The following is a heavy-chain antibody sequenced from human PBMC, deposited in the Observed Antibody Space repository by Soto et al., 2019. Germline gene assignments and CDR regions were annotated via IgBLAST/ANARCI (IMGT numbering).Heavy chain of an antibody. CDR1: GYSISSGFY. D-gene: IGHD5-12*01. CDR3: ANQRSREGYNFIEY. CDR2: MFHSGST. Sequence: PSETLSLTCAVSGYSISSGFYWGWIRQPPGKGLEWIGIMFHSGSTYYNPSLQSRVTISVDTSKNQVSLKLTSVTVADTAVYFCANQRSREGYNFIEYWGQGIKVTVSS. V-gene: IGHV4-38-2*01. J-gene: IGHJ4*02.